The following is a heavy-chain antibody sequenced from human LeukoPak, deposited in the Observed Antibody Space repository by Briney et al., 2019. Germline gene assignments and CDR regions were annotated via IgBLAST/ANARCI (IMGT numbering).Heavy chain of an antibody. D-gene: IGHD5-18*01. CDR3: ARNAVDTANAV. Sequence: GGSLRLSCAASGFTFTTYWMHWVRQAPGKGLVWVSHINSDGSITSYADSVKGRFTISRDNAKNTLYLQMNSLRAEDTAVYYCARNAVDTANAVWGQGTTVTVSS. J-gene: IGHJ6*02. CDR1: GFTFTTYW. CDR2: INSDGSIT. V-gene: IGHV3-74*01.